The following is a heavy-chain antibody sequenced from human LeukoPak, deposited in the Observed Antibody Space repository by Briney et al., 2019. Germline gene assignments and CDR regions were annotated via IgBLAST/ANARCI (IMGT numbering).Heavy chain of an antibody. CDR2: VSRSGST. CDR3: VGLGTMTVGLAY. D-gene: IGHD3-22*01. J-gene: IGHJ4*02. V-gene: IGHV4-38-2*01. Sequence: GSLRLSCAASGFTFSSYAMSWVRQAPGKGLEWLGSVSRSGSTFYNPSLKSRLSMSVDTSKSQFSLQLSSVTAADTAVYYCVGLGTMTVGLAYWGQGTLVTVSS. CDR1: GFTFSSYA.